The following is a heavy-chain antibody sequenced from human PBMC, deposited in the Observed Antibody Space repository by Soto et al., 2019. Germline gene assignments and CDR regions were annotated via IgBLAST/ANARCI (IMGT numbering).Heavy chain of an antibody. V-gene: IGHV4-59*08. CDR2: IYYSGTT. CDR3: ASLRNHYFMDV. Sequence: QVQLQESGPGLVKPSETLSLTCSVSGGSISGLYWSWVRQPPGRGLEWIGWIYYSGTTNYNPSLKSRVTMSVDTSKNQFSLKLSSVTAADTAISYCASLRNHYFMDVWGRGTTVAVSS. D-gene: IGHD1-1*01. J-gene: IGHJ6*03. CDR1: GGSISGLY.